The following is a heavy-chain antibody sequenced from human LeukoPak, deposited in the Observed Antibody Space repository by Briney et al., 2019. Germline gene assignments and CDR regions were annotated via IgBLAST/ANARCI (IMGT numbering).Heavy chain of an antibody. CDR1: GGSISSDNW. J-gene: IGHJ4*02. CDR2: VLRSGST. CDR3: ATYYDISGYRFDY. Sequence: SETLSLTCAVSGGSISSDNWWSWIRQPPGKGLEWIGEVLRSGSTNYNSSLKSRVTMSIDTSKNQFSLKLNSVTAADTAVYYCATYYDISGYRFDYWGQGTLVTVSS. D-gene: IGHD3-22*01. V-gene: IGHV4-4*02.